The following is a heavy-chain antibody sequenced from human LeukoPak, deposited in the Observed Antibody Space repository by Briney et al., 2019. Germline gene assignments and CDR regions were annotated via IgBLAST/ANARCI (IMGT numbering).Heavy chain of an antibody. CDR1: GGSISSYY. V-gene: IGHV4-59*01. Sequence: SETLSLTCTVSGGSISSYYWSWIRQPPGKGLEWIGYIYYSGSTNYNPSLKSRVTISVDTSKNQFSLKLSSVTAADTAVYYCARVLFRYCSSTSCLPPYYYYYMDVWGKGTTVTVSS. J-gene: IGHJ6*03. CDR3: ARVLFRYCSSTSCLPPYYYYYMDV. D-gene: IGHD2-2*01. CDR2: IYYSGST.